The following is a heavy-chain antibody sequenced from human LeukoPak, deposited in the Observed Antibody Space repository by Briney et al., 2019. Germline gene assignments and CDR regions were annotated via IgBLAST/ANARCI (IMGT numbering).Heavy chain of an antibody. D-gene: IGHD3-10*01. CDR3: DYHGT. V-gene: IGHV3-48*02. CDR1: GFTFSSSE. J-gene: IGHJ5*02. CDR2: ISGSSTSI. Sequence: GGSLRLSCAASGFTFSSSEMNWMRQAPGKGLEWVSSISGSSTSIYYADSVKGRFTISRDNVKNLLYLQMNSLRDEDTGVYYCDYHGTWSQGTLVTVSS.